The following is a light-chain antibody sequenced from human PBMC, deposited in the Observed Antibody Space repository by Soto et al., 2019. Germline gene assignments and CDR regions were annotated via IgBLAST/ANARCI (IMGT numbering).Light chain of an antibody. CDR1: SSDVGGYNY. Sequence: QSAPTEPPSASGSPGQSVTFSCTGTSSDVGGYNYVSWYQQYPGKAPNLMIYEVYKRHSGVPDRFSGSKSGNTASLTVSGLQPEDEADYYCSAYAGSSTWVFGGRTKLTV. CDR3: SAYAGSSTWV. CDR2: EVY. J-gene: IGLJ2*01. V-gene: IGLV2-8*01.